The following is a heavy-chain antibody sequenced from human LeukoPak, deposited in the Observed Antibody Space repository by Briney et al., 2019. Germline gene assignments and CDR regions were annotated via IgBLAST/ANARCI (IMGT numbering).Heavy chain of an antibody. D-gene: IGHD3-22*01. V-gene: IGHV3-33*06. CDR3: AKDQYYYDSSGYSYYFDY. CDR1: GFTFSSYG. Sequence: PGGSLRPSCAASGFTFSSYGMHWVRQAPGKGLEWVAVIWYDGSNKYYADSVKGRFTISRDNSKNTLYLQMNSLRAEDTAVYYCAKDQYYYDSSGYSYYFDYWGQGTLVTVSS. CDR2: IWYDGSNK. J-gene: IGHJ4*02.